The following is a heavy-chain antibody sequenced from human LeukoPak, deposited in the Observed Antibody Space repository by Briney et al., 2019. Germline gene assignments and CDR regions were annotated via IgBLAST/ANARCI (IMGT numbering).Heavy chain of an antibody. CDR2: IYYSGSA. CDR3: ARQQYSSGWYEIDY. Sequence: SETLSLTCTVSGGSISSSSYYWGWIRQPPGEGLEWIGYIYYSGSAYYNPSLKSRVTISVDTSKNQFSLKLSPVTAADTAVYYCARQQYSSGWYEIDYWGQGTLVSVSS. CDR1: GGSISSSSYY. J-gene: IGHJ4*02. V-gene: IGHV4-39*01. D-gene: IGHD6-19*01.